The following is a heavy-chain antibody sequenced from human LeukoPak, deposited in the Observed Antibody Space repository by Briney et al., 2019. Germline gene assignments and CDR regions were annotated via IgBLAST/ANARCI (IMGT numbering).Heavy chain of an antibody. V-gene: IGHV1-8*01. CDR1: GYTFTSYD. J-gene: IGHJ6*03. Sequence: ASVKVSCKASGYTFTSYDINWVRQATGQGLEWMGWMNPNSGNTGYAQKFQGRVTMTRDMSTSTVYMELSSLRSEDTAVYYCAKDGSHRRLQYYYYYMDVWGKGTTVTVS. CDR3: AKDGSHRRLQYYYYYMDV. CDR2: MNPNSGNT. D-gene: IGHD5-24*01.